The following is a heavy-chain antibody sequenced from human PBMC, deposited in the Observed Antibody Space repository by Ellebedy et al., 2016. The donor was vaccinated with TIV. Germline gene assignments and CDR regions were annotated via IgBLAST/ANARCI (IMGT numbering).Heavy chain of an antibody. D-gene: IGHD3-22*01. CDR3: ARGDYYDSRNLNY. V-gene: IGHV1-3*01. CDR1: GYTFTSYA. J-gene: IGHJ4*02. CDR2: INAGNGNT. Sequence: ASVKVSCKASGYTFTSYAMHWVRQAPGQRLEWMGWINAGNGNTKYSQKFQDRVTITADESTSTAYMELSSLRSEDTAVYYCARGDYYDSRNLNYWGQGTLVTVSS.